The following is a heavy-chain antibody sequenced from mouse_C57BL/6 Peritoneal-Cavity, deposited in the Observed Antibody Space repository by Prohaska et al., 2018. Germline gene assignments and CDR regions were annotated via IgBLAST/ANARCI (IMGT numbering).Heavy chain of an antibody. D-gene: IGHD1-1*01. CDR3: TRGGTTVVAPVDY. CDR2: ISSGGDYI. J-gene: IGHJ2*01. V-gene: IGHV5-9-1*02. Sequence: RLEWVAYISSGGDYIYYADTVKGRFTISRDNARNTLYLQMSSLKSEDTAMYYCTRGGTTVVAPVDYWGQGTTLTVSS.